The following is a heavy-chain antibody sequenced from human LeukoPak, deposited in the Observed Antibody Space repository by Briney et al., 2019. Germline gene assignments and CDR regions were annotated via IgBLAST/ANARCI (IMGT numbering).Heavy chain of an antibody. V-gene: IGHV3-23*01. D-gene: IGHD3-10*01. J-gene: IGHJ3*02. Sequence: PGGSLRLSYAASGFTFSSYAMTWVRQAPGKGLECVSAISGSGGSTYYADSVKGRFTISRDNSKNTLHLQMNSLRAEDTAVYYCAKDRTMVSGVAGDAFDIWGQGTMVTVSS. CDR3: AKDRTMVSGVAGDAFDI. CDR2: ISGSGGST. CDR1: GFTFSSYA.